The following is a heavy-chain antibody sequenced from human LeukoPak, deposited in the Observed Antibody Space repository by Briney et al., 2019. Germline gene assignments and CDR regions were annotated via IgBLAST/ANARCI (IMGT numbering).Heavy chain of an antibody. D-gene: IGHD3-10*01. V-gene: IGHV3-30*03. J-gene: IGHJ4*02. CDR3: ARDLGFGAPDDS. CDR2: AKSDGTGE. CDR1: GFIFSHYG. Sequence: GGSLRLSCLASGFIFSHYGFHWVRQAPGKGPEWVAGAKSDGTGELFADSVRGRFTLSRDNSKNAVYLQMNGLRSEDTAVYYCARDLGFGAPDDSWGQGTLVTVSS.